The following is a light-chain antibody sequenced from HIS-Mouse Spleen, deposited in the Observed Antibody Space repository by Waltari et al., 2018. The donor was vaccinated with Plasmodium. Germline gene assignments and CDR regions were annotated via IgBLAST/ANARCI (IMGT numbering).Light chain of an antibody. CDR3: YSTDSSGNHRV. CDR1: ALPNKY. Sequence: SYELTQPPSVSVSPGQTARITCSGDALPNKYPYVYQQKSGQAPVLVIYEDSKRPSGIPERFSGSSSGTMATLTISGAQVEDEADYYCYSTDSSGNHRVFGGGTKLTVL. V-gene: IGLV3-10*01. CDR2: EDS. J-gene: IGLJ3*02.